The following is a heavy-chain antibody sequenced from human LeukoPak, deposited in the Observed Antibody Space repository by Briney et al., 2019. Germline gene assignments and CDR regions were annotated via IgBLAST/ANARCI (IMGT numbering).Heavy chain of an antibody. CDR3: ATDYYGSGSTYY. V-gene: IGHV3-23*01. J-gene: IGHJ4*02. Sequence: GGSLRLSCAASGFTFNTYWMHWVRQAPGKGLEWVSAISGSGGSTYYADSVKGRFTISRDNSKNTLYLQMNSLRAEDTAVYYCATDYYGSGSTYYWGQGTLVTVSS. D-gene: IGHD3-10*01. CDR2: ISGSGGST. CDR1: GFTFNTYW.